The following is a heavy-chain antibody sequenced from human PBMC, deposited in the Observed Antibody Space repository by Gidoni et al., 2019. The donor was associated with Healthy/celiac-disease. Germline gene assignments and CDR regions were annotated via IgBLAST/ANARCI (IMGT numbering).Heavy chain of an antibody. J-gene: IGHJ6*02. Sequence: GLEWVSVIYSGGSTYYADSVKGRFTISRDNSKNTLYLQMNSLRAEDTAVYYCATTYYYDSSASGGMDVWGQGTTVTVSS. CDR2: IYSGGST. V-gene: IGHV3-53*01. D-gene: IGHD3-22*01. CDR3: ATTYYYDSSASGGMDV.